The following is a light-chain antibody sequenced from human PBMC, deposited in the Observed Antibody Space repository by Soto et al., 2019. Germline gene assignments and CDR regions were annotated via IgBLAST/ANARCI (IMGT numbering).Light chain of an antibody. CDR3: QQRSNWPGT. CDR2: DAS. J-gene: IGKJ4*01. V-gene: IGKV3-11*01. CDR1: QSVSSY. Sequence: EIVLTQSPATLSLSPGERATLSCRASQSVSSYLAWYQQKPGQTLRLLIYDASNRAAGIAARFSGSGSGTDFTLTISSLEPEDFAVYYCQQRSNWPGTFGGGTKVEIK.